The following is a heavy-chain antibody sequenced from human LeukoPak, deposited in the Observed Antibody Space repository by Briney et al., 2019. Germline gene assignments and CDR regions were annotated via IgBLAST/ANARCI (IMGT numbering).Heavy chain of an antibody. V-gene: IGHV4-38-2*02. CDR3: VRDRDRRDFDY. J-gene: IGHJ4*02. CDR2: IYHSGTT. D-gene: IGHD2-15*01. CDR1: GYSISSDYY. Sequence: PSETLSLTCAVSGYSISSDYYWGWIRQPPGKGLKWIGSIYHSGTTHYNPSLKSRVTISVDTSKNQFSLKLSSVTAADTAVYYCVRDRDRRDFDYWGQGTLVTVSS.